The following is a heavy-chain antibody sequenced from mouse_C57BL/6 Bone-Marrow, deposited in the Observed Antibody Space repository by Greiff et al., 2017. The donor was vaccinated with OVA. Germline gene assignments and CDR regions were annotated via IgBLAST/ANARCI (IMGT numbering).Heavy chain of an antibody. D-gene: IGHD1-1*01. CDR3: ARKGYYYGFDY. CDR2: IYPRSGNT. CDR1: GYTFTSYG. Sequence: QVQLKQSGAELARPGASVKLSCKASGYTFTSYGISWVKQRTGQGLEWIGEIYPRSGNTYYNEKFKSKATLTVDKSSSTAYMQLSSLTSEDSAVYYCARKGYYYGFDYWGQGTTLTVSS. J-gene: IGHJ2*01. V-gene: IGHV1-81*01.